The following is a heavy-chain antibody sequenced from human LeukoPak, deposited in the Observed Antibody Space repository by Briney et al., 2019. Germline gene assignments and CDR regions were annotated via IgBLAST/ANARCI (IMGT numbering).Heavy chain of an antibody. CDR1: GFSLSTSGVG. V-gene: IGHV2-5*02. J-gene: IGHJ3*02. CDR2: IYWDDDK. Sequence: SGPTLVNPTQTLTLTCTFSGFSLSTSGVGVGWIRQPPGKALEWLALIYWDDDKRYSPSLRSRLTITMDTSKNQVVLTVTNMDPVDTATYYCARMVVPGFGYALDIWGQGTMVTVSS. D-gene: IGHD2-15*01. CDR3: ARMVVPGFGYALDI.